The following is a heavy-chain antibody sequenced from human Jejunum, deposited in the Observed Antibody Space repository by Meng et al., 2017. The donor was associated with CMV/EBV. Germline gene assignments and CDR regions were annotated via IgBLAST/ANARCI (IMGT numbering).Heavy chain of an antibody. CDR3: AIGVGNYLDY. CDR2: INSRSDEI. Sequence: SCVASGITFRNYNPEWVRQAPGKGMEWVSSINSRSDEIHYADSVKGRFTISRDNARNTLFLQMNSLRAEDTAVYYCAIGVGNYLDYWGQGTLVTVSS. J-gene: IGHJ4*02. D-gene: IGHD3-10*01. CDR1: GITFRNYN. V-gene: IGHV3-21*06.